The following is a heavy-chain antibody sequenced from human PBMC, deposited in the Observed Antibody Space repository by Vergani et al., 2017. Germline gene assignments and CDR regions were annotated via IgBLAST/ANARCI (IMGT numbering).Heavy chain of an antibody. CDR1: GGSISSYY. CDR2: IYYSGST. V-gene: IGHV4-59*01. J-gene: IGHJ4*02. Sequence: QVQLQESGPGLVKPSETLSLTCTVSGGSISSYYWSWIRQPPGKGLEWIGYIYYSGSTNYNPSLKSRVTISVDTSKNQFSLKPSSVTAADTAVYYCARAGPIRGVRPKYYFDYWGQGTLVTVSS. D-gene: IGHD3-10*01. CDR3: ARAGPIRGVRPKYYFDY.